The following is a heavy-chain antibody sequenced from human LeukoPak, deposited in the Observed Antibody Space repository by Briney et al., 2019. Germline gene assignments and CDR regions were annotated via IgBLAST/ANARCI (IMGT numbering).Heavy chain of an antibody. D-gene: IGHD3-10*01. CDR1: GYTFTGYY. CDR3: ARGGVITMVRGVITANNNWFDP. Sequence: ASVKVSCKASGYTFTGYYMHWVRQAPGQGLEWMGWINPNSGGTKYAQKFQGRITMTRDTSISTAYMELSRLRSDDTAVYYCARGGVITMVRGVITANNNWFDPWGQGTLVTVSS. V-gene: IGHV1-2*02. J-gene: IGHJ5*02. CDR2: INPNSGGT.